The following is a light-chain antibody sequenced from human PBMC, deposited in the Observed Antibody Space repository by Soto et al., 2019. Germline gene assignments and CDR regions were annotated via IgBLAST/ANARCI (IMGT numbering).Light chain of an antibody. Sequence: EIVITQSPATLSVSPGERATLSCRASQSFSSNLAWYQQKPGQAPRLLIYGASTRATGIPARFSGSGSGTEFTLTISSLQPEDFAVYYCQQYNNWPPTWTFGQGTKVDIK. CDR3: QQYNNWPPTWT. CDR2: GAS. V-gene: IGKV3-15*01. J-gene: IGKJ1*01. CDR1: QSFSSN.